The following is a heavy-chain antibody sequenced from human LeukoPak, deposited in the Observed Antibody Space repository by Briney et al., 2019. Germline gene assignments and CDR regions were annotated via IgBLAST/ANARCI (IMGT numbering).Heavy chain of an antibody. D-gene: IGHD3-22*01. J-gene: IGHJ4*02. Sequence: PSETLSLTCTVSGGSISSYYWSWIRQPPGKGLEWIGYIYYSGSTNYNPSLKSRVTISVDTSKNQFSLKLSSVTAADTAVYYCAPTAGPKSYDSSGYYTYWGQGTLVTVSS. CDR2: IYYSGST. CDR3: APTAGPKSYDSSGYYTY. V-gene: IGHV4-59*01. CDR1: GGSISSYY.